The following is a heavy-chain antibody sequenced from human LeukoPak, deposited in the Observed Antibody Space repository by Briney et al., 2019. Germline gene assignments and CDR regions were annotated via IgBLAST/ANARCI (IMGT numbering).Heavy chain of an antibody. CDR2: IYYSGTT. Sequence: SQCLSPACTLAAPSVTMYYSGWVRLPPGEGREWIGYIYYSGTTNYSPSLKSRVTISVDTSKNQFSLKLSSVTAADTAVYYCARADSGWYYFDYWGQGTLVTVSS. CDR1: APSVTMYY. CDR3: ARADSGWYYFDY. J-gene: IGHJ4*02. V-gene: IGHV4-59*02. D-gene: IGHD6-19*01.